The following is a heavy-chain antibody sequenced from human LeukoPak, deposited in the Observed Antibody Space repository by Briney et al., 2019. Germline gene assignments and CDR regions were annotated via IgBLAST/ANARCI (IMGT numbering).Heavy chain of an antibody. J-gene: IGHJ5*02. CDR2: IIPIFGTA. CDR1: GGTFSSYA. CDR3: ARARDIVVVPAAKVYNWFDP. V-gene: IGHV1-69*01. D-gene: IGHD2-2*01. Sequence: SVKVSCKASGGTFSSYAISWVRQAPGQGLEWMGGIIPIFGTANYAQKFQGRVTITADESTSTAYMELSSLRSEDTAVYYCARARDIVVVPAAKVYNWFDPWGQGTLVTVSS.